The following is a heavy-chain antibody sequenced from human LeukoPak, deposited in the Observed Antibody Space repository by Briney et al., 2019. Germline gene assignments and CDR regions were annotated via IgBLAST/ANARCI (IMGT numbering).Heavy chain of an antibody. CDR2: IKQDGSEK. CDR1: GFTFSSYW. CDR3: ATSRTFDY. Sequence: GGSLRLSCTASGFTFSSYWMNWVRQAPGKGLEWVANIKQDGSEKYCVDSVKGRFTISRDNTKNSLYLQMNNLRTDDTAVYYCATSRTFDYWGQGTLVTVSS. D-gene: IGHD2-2*01. V-gene: IGHV3-7*01. J-gene: IGHJ4*02.